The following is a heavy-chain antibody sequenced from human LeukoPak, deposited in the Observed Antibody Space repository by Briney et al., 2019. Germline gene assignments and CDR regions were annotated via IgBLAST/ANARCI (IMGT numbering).Heavy chain of an antibody. CDR3: ARWVSSSWSLQVFDP. CDR1: GFTFSSYE. V-gene: IGHV3-48*03. J-gene: IGHJ5*02. CDR2: ISSSGSTI. Sequence: PGGSLRLSCAASGFTFSSYEMNWVRQAPGKGLEWVSYISSSGSTIYYADSVKGRFTISRDNAKNSLYLQMNSLRAEDTAVYYCARWVSSSWSLQVFDPWGQGTLVTVSS. D-gene: IGHD6-13*01.